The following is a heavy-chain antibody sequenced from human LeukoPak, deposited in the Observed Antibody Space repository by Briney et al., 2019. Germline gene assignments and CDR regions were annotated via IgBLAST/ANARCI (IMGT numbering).Heavy chain of an antibody. CDR1: GYTFTDYY. CDR2: INPNSGGT. CDR3: ARGPAAIPVRFDP. Sequence: ASVKVSCKASGYTFTDYYMHWVRQAPGQGLEWMGWINPNSGGTNYAQKFQGRVTMTRDTSISTAYMGLSRLRSDDTAVYYCARGPAAIPVRFDPWGQGTLVTVSS. J-gene: IGHJ5*02. D-gene: IGHD2-2*01. V-gene: IGHV1-2*02.